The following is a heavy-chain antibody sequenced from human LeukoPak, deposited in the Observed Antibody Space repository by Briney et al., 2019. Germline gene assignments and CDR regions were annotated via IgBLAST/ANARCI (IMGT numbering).Heavy chain of an antibody. CDR3: ARELTYYDFWSGYYPTFNWFDP. CDR2: IYYSGST. CDR1: GYSISSGYY. V-gene: IGHV4-38-2*02. D-gene: IGHD3-3*01. Sequence: SETLSLTCTVSGYSISSGYYWGWIRQPPGKGLEWIGSIYYSGSTYYNPSLKSRVTISVDTSKNQFSLKLSSVTAADTAVYYCARELTYYDFWSGYYPTFNWFDPWGQGTLVTVSS. J-gene: IGHJ5*02.